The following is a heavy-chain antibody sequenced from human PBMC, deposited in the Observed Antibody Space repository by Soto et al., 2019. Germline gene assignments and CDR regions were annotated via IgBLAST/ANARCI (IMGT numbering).Heavy chain of an antibody. CDR1: GGSFSGYY. CDR2: INHSGST. J-gene: IGHJ1*01. Sequence: QVQLQQWGAGLLKPSETLSLTCAVYGGSFSGYYWSWIRQPPGKGLEWIGEINHSGSTNYNPSLNSRVTIAVDTSKNQFALKLSSVTAADTAVYYCARLEREWGQGTLVTVSS. CDR3: ARLERE. D-gene: IGHD1-26*01. V-gene: IGHV4-34*01.